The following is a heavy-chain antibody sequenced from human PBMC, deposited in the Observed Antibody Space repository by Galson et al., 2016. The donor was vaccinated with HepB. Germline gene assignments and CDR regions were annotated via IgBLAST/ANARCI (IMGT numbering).Heavy chain of an antibody. V-gene: IGHV3-11*06. D-gene: IGHD6-25*01. CDR3: ARDRTPRAALDY. CDR1: GFTFSGFY. J-gene: IGHJ4*02. Sequence: SLRLSCAASGFTFSGFYMAWIRQAPGKGLEYVSHISSGGRDTNYADSVKGRFTISRDNAKKSLYLQMNSLRAEDTAVYYCARDRTPRAALDYWGQGTLVTVSS. CDR2: ISSGGRDT.